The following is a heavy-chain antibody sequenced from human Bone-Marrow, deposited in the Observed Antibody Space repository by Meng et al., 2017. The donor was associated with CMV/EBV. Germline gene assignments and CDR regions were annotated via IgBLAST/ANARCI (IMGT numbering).Heavy chain of an antibody. CDR1: GGTFSSYA. V-gene: IGHV1-69*05. CDR3: ARGLVGYSGYESDY. Sequence: SVKVSCKASGGTFSSYAISWVRQAPGQGLEWMGGIIPIFGTANYAQKFQGRVTITTDESTSTAYMELSRLRSDDTAVYYCARGLVGYSGYESDYWGQGTLVTVSS. J-gene: IGHJ4*02. D-gene: IGHD5-12*01. CDR2: IIPIFGTA.